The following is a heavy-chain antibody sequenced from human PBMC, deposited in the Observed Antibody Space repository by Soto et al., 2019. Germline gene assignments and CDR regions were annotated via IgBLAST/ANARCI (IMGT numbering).Heavy chain of an antibody. CDR1: RFTVSDYE. Sequence: EVQLVESGGGLVQPGGSLRLSCTASRFTVSDYEMHWVRQAPGKMEWVSSIDRSGSATYYADSVKGRFTFSRDSAKNSLYLQMNSLRAEDTAVYYCARGWVDGLHFDNWGQGTLVTVSS. CDR2: IDRSGSAT. J-gene: IGHJ4*02. CDR3: ARGWVDGLHFDN. V-gene: IGHV3-48*03. D-gene: IGHD5-12*01.